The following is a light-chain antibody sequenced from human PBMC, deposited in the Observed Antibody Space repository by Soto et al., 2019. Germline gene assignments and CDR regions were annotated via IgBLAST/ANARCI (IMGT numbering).Light chain of an antibody. CDR1: QSLSSSQ. Sequence: EIVLTQSPGTLSLSPGERATLSCRASQSLSSSQFAWYQQRPGRAPRLLIYGASTRATGIPDRFSGSGSGTDFSLTITRLEPEDFAVYYCQQYLKSPQTFGQGTKVEIK. J-gene: IGKJ1*01. CDR2: GAS. CDR3: QQYLKSPQT. V-gene: IGKV3-20*01.